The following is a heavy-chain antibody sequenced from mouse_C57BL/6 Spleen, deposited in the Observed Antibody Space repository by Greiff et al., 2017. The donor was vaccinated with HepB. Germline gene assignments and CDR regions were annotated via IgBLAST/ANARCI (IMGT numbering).Heavy chain of an antibody. CDR2: IYPGSGST. D-gene: IGHD1-1*01. J-gene: IGHJ2*01. CDR1: GYTFTSYW. CDR3: ARGDYGRGYFDY. V-gene: IGHV1-55*01. Sequence: VQLQQPGAELVKPGASVKMSCKASGYTFTSYWITWVKQRPGQGLEWIGDIYPGSGSTNYNEKFKSKATLTVDTSSSTAYMQLSSLTSEDSAVYYCARGDYGRGYFDYWGQGTTLTVSS.